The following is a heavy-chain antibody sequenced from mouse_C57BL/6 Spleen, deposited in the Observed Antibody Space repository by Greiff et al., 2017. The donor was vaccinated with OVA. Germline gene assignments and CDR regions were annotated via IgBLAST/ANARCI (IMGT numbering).Heavy chain of an antibody. CDR2: INPGSGGT. CDR1: GYAFTNYL. J-gene: IGHJ3*01. Sequence: QVQLQQSGAELVRPGTSVKVSCKASGYAFTNYLIEWVKQRPGQGLEWIGVINPGSGGTNYNEKFKGKATLTADKSSSTAYMQLSSLTSEDSAVYFCARSRAFTTVVAPGAWFAYLGQGTLVTVSA. V-gene: IGHV1-54*01. CDR3: ARSRAFTTVVAPGAWFAY. D-gene: IGHD1-1*01.